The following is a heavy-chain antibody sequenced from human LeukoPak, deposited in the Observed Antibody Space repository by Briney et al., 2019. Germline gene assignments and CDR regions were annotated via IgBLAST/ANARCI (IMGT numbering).Heavy chain of an antibody. D-gene: IGHD6-13*01. CDR1: GNYW. V-gene: IGHV3-64D*06. J-gene: IGHJ4*02. CDR2: ISSEGKTT. CDR3: VKDRWVDH. Sequence: GGSLRLSCAASGNYWMHWVRQAPGKGLEYVSSISSEGKTTYYADSVKGRFTISRDNSKNTLYLQMSSLRPEDTAVYYCVKDRWVDHWGQGTLVTVSS.